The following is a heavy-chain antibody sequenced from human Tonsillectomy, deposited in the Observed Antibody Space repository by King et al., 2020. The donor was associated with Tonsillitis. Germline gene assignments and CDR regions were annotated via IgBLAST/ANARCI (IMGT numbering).Heavy chain of an antibody. V-gene: IGHV4-59*01. CDR2: IFYSGGT. J-gene: IGHJ6*01. D-gene: IGHD3-3*01. Sequence: VQLQESGPGLVRPSETLSLTCTVSGGSISSYYWTWIRQPPGKGLEWIGYIFYSGGTNYNPSPKSRVTISVDTSKNQFSLEMSPVTAADTAVYYCARDRQTYDFWTGSMDVWGQGATVTVSS. CDR3: ARDRQTYDFWTGSMDV. CDR1: GGSISSYY.